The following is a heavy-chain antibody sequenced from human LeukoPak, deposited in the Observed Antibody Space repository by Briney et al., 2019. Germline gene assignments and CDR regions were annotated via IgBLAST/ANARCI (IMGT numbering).Heavy chain of an antibody. V-gene: IGHV3-7*01. CDR3: ARASCWYTPSRFDP. D-gene: IGHD6-13*01. CDR2: IKEDGSEK. J-gene: IGHJ5*02. CDR1: GFTINIYW. Sequence: GGSLRLSCAASGFTINIYWMSWVRQAPGKGLEWVANIKEDGSEKYYVDSVKGRFTISRDNAKNSLYLQMNSLRAEDTAVHYFARASCWYTPSRFDPWGQGTLVTVSS.